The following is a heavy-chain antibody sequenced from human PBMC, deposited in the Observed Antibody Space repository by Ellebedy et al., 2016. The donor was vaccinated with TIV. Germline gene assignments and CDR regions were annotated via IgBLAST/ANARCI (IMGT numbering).Heavy chain of an antibody. CDR2: IDRDGNQK. D-gene: IGHD1-1*01. CDR3: AATTRSRPFDY. Sequence: GESLKISCAASGFTFSNYWMCWFRQAPGKRLEWVANIDRDGNQKQYVDSLRGRFTVSRDNAKNSLYLQMNILRAEDTAVYYCAATTRSRPFDYWGQGTLVTVSS. CDR1: GFTFSNYW. V-gene: IGHV3-7*03. J-gene: IGHJ4*02.